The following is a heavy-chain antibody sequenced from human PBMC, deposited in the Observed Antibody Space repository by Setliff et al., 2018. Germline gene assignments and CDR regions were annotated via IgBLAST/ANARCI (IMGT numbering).Heavy chain of an antibody. J-gene: IGHJ6*03. CDR1: GYSISSGFS. CDR2: ILFSGDT. D-gene: IGHD3-10*01. V-gene: IGHV4-38-2*02. CDR3: ARDNRARHYMDV. Sequence: PSETLSLTCAVSGYSISSGFSWVWIRQSPGKGLEWIGRILFSGDTYYNPSLNSRVTIPADTSKNQFSLNLSSVTAADTAAYYCARDNRARHYMDVWGKGTTVTVSS.